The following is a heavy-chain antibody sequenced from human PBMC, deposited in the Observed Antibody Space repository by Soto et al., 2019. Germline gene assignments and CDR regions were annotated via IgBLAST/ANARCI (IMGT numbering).Heavy chain of an antibody. D-gene: IGHD2-8*01. CDR2: VYYRGRS. J-gene: IGHJ4*02. CDR3: VSQRTSVLTQAYFDY. V-gene: IGHV4-39*01. Sequence: SETLSLTCTVSGGSVSNSNYYWGWIRQSPGKGLEWIGSVYYRGRSYSKSSVKSRVTISVDTSKNQFSLNLISVTASDTAVYYCVSQRTSVLTQAYFDYWGPGALVTVSS. CDR1: GGSVSNSNYY.